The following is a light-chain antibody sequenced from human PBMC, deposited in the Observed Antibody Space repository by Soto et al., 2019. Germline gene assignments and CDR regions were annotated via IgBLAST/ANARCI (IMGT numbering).Light chain of an antibody. CDR1: ESVRRN. V-gene: IGKV3-15*01. J-gene: IGKJ1*01. CDR2: GAS. Sequence: DIVMPQSPGTLSLPPGDGSTLSGRASESVRRNLAWYQQKPGQANRLLIHGASTRATGIPARFSGSGSETEFTLTISSLQSEELAVYYCQQCANWPKTVGKGTKVDIK. CDR3: QQCANWPKT.